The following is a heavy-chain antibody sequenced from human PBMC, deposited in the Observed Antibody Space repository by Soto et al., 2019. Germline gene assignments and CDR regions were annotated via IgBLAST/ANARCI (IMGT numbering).Heavy chain of an antibody. CDR3: ARQSGSYDILTGYYPNNWFAP. Sequence: SETLSLTCTVSGGSISRYYWSWIRQPPGKGLEWIGYIYYSGSTNYNPSLKSRVTISVDTSKNQFSLKLSSVTAADTAVYYCARQSGSYDILTGYYPNNWFAPSGQGTLVPVSS. D-gene: IGHD3-9*01. CDR1: GGSISRYY. J-gene: IGHJ5*02. V-gene: IGHV4-59*08. CDR2: IYYSGST.